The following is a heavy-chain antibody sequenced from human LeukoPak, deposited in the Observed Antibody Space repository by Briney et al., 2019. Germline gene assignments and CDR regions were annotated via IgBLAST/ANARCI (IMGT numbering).Heavy chain of an antibody. CDR2: ISSSSSTI. D-gene: IGHD6-6*01. J-gene: IGHJ4*02. V-gene: IGHV3-48*01. Sequence: GGSVRLSCLASGFTFSDFYMNWVRQAPGKGLEWVSYISSSSSTIYYADSVKGRFTISRDNAKNSLYLQMNSLRAEDTAVYYCARGGIAARPALDYWGQGTLVTVSS. CDR1: GFTFSDFY. CDR3: ARGGIAARPALDY.